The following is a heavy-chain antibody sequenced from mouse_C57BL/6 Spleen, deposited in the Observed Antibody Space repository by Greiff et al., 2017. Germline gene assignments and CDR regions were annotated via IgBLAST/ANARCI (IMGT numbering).Heavy chain of an antibody. V-gene: IGHV1-69*01. CDR1: GYTFTSYW. Sequence: QVQLQQPGAELVMPGASVKLSCKASGYTFTSYWMHWVKQRPGQGLEWIGEIDPSDSYTNYNQKFKGKSTLTVDKSSSTAYMQLSSLTSEDSAVYYCARFESRYFDVWGTGTTVTVSS. CDR2: IDPSDSYT. J-gene: IGHJ1*03. CDR3: ARFESRYFDV.